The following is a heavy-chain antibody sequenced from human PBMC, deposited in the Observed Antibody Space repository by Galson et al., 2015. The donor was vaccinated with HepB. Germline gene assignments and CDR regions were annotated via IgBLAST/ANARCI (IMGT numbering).Heavy chain of an antibody. D-gene: IGHD6-19*01. J-gene: IGHJ6*02. V-gene: IGHV3-48*02. CDR3: VRDGWGGHELDYGLDV. Sequence: SLRLSCAASGFSFTSYSINWIRQSPGKGLEWVSYISHSGRVIYYSDSVRGRFTISRDNGQTAAFLEMDGLRNEDTAVYFCVRDGWGGHELDYGLDVWGQGTAVIVSS. CDR1: GFSFTSYS. CDR2: ISHSGRVI.